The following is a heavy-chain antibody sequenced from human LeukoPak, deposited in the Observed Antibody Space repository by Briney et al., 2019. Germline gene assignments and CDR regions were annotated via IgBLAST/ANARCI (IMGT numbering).Heavy chain of an antibody. V-gene: IGHV1-2*02. Sequence: ASVKVSCKASGYTFTTYGISWVRQAPGQGLEWMGWINPNSGGTNYAQKFQGRVTMTRDTSISTAYMELSRLRSDDTAVYYCAREYSSSWYGYFDYWGQGTLVTVSS. J-gene: IGHJ4*02. CDR1: GYTFTTYG. CDR3: AREYSSSWYGYFDY. D-gene: IGHD6-13*01. CDR2: INPNSGGT.